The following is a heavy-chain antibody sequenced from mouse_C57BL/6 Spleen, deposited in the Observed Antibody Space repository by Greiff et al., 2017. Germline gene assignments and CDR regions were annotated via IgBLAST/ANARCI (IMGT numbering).Heavy chain of an antibody. V-gene: IGHV1-52*01. CDR3: ARRYYGSTNWYFDV. D-gene: IGHD1-1*01. CDR1: GYTFTSYW. CDR2: IDPSDSET. Sequence: QVQLQQPGAELVRPGSSVKLSCKASGYTFTSYWMHWVKQRPIQGLEWIGNIDPSDSETPYNQKFKDKATLTVDKSSSTAYMQLSSLTSEDYAVYYCARRYYGSTNWYFDVWGTGTTVTVSS. J-gene: IGHJ1*03.